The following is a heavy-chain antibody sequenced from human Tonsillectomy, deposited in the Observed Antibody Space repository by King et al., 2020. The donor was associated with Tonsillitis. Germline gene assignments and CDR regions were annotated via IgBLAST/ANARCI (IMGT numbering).Heavy chain of an antibody. CDR1: GFTFNNFY. D-gene: IGHD3-22*01. CDR2: ISSTGRNI. Sequence: VQLVESGGGLVKPGGSLRLACGTSGFTFNNFYMNWVRQAPGKGLEWVSSISSTGRNIYYADSVKGRFTISRDKAGNSMFLRMNSLRVVDTAGYYCAKDKGADYYDSGRGAFDIWGKGTTVTVSS. J-gene: IGHJ3*02. CDR3: AKDKGADYYDSGRGAFDI. V-gene: IGHV3-21*01.